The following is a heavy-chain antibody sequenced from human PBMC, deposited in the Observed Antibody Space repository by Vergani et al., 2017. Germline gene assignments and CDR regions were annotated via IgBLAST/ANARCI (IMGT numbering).Heavy chain of an antibody. J-gene: IGHJ5*02. CDR1: GFTFSSYA. CDR3: AKVAYYDFWIDRNWFDP. D-gene: IGHD3-3*01. CDR2: ISSGGGST. Sequence: EVQLLESGGGLVQPGGSLRLSCAASGFTFSSYAMSWVRQAPGKGLEWVSAISSGGGSTYYADSVKGRFTISRDNSKNTLYLQMNRLRAEDTAVYYCAKVAYYDFWIDRNWFDPWGRGTLVTVSS. V-gene: IGHV3-23*01.